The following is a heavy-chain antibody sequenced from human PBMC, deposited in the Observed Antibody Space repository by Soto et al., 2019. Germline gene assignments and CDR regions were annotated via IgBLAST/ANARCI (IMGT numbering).Heavy chain of an antibody. Sequence: SETLSLTCAVYGGSFSGYYWSWIRQPPGKGLEWIGEINHSGSTNYNPSLKSRVTISVDTSKNQFSLKLSSVTAADTAVYYCARGSYDFWSGYYAKTPVDYWGQGTLVTVSS. V-gene: IGHV4-34*01. CDR1: GGSFSGYY. D-gene: IGHD3-3*01. J-gene: IGHJ4*02. CDR3: ARGSYDFWSGYYAKTPVDY. CDR2: INHSGST.